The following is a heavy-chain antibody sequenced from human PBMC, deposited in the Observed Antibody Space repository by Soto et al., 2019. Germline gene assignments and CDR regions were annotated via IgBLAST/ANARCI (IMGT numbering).Heavy chain of an antibody. CDR2: ISDSGGRI. Sequence: SGGSLRLSCAASGFTFSSYSMSWVRQAPGKGLEWVAGISDSGGRIYYADSVKGRFTISRDNSKNTLYLEMNSLRVEDTAVYYCAMRRGARVVAEAIHYWGHGT. V-gene: IGHV3-23*01. D-gene: IGHD2-15*01. CDR1: GFTFSSYS. J-gene: IGHJ4*01. CDR3: AMRRGARVVAEAIHY.